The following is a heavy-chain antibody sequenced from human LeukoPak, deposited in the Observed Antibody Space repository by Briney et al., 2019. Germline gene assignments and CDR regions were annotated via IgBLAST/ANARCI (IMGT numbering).Heavy chain of an antibody. Sequence: SETLSLTCTVSGGSISSYYWSWIRQPPGKGLEWIGYIYYSGSTNYNPSLKSRVTISVDTSKNQFSLKLSSVTAADTAVYYCARAPSGYDRRGYYYYGMDVWGQGTTVTVSS. J-gene: IGHJ6*02. V-gene: IGHV4-59*01. CDR3: ARAPSGYDRRGYYYYGMDV. CDR1: GGSISSYY. D-gene: IGHD5-12*01. CDR2: IYYSGST.